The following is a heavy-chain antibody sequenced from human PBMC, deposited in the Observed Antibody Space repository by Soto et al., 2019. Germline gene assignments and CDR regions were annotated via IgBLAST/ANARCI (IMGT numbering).Heavy chain of an antibody. CDR2: ISAYNGNT. Sequence: ASVKVSCKASCYTFTSYGISCVRPAPGQGLEWMGWISAYNGNTNYAQKLQGRVTMTTDTSTSTAYMELRSLRSDETAVYYCARGSPGIAVAGTYNWFDNWGQGTLVTVSS. CDR3: ARGSPGIAVAGTYNWFDN. V-gene: IGHV1-18*01. D-gene: IGHD6-19*01. CDR1: CYTFTSYG. J-gene: IGHJ5*02.